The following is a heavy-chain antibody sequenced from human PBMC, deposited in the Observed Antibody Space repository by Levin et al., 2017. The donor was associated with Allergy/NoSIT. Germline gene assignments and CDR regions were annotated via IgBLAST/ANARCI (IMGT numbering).Heavy chain of an antibody. V-gene: IGHV4-39*07. J-gene: IGHJ4*02. CDR1: GGTLSSTSHF. CDR3: SRSLETAMAPYYSDY. Sequence: SQTLSLTCNVSGGTLSSTSHFWGWVRQSPGKGLQWIGSMHYSGTAYYTPSLKSRVTISMDTSKNQFSLRLTSVTAADTAIYYCSRSLETAMAPYYSDYWGQGTLVTVSS. CDR2: MHYSGTA. D-gene: IGHD5-18*01.